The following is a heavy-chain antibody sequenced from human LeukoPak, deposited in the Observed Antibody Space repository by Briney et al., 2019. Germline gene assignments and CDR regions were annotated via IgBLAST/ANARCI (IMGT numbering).Heavy chain of an antibody. CDR2: FYDTRSP. CDR3: ARGRGSLTY. J-gene: IGHJ4*02. Sequence: SETLSLTCAVYDGSSGYYWSWIRQPPGKGLEWIGYFYDTRSPKYNPSLERRVTISVDMSRNQFSLNLTSVTAADTAVYYCARGRGSLTYWGQGTLATVSS. CDR1: DGSSGYY. D-gene: IGHD3-10*01. V-gene: IGHV4-59*01.